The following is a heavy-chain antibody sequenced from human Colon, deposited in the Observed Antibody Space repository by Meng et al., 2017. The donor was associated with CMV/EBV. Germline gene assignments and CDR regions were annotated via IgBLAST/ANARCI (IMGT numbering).Heavy chain of an antibody. CDR3: ARGSRSLYYDLWGGGMDV. D-gene: IGHD3-3*01. V-gene: IGHV3-53*01. CDR1: GFTFSAYT. Sequence: GGSLRLSCAASGFTFSAYTMSWVRQAPGKGLEWVSVIYSGGSTYYADSVKGRFTISRDNSKNTVFLQMNSLRAEDTAVYYCARGSRSLYYDLWGGGMDVWGQGTTVTVSS. J-gene: IGHJ6*02. CDR2: IYSGGST.